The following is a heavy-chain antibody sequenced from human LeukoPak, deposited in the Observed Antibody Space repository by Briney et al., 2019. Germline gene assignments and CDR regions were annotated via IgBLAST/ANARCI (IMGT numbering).Heavy chain of an antibody. J-gene: IGHJ5*02. V-gene: IGHV3-30-3*01. D-gene: IGHD4-11*01. CDR2: ISYDGSNK. CDR3: ASRATVTTDRFWFDP. Sequence: PGRSLRLSCAASGFTFSSYAMHWVRQAPGKGLEWVAVISYDGSNKYYADSVKGRFTISRDNSKNTLYLQMNSLRAEDTAVYYCASRATVTTDRFWFDPWGQGTLVTVFS. CDR1: GFTFSSYA.